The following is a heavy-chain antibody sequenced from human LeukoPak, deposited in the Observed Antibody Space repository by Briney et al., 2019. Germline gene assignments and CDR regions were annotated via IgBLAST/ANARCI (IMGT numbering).Heavy chain of an antibody. D-gene: IGHD4-17*01. Sequence: WETLSLTCTLCGGSISSYYWSWIRQPVGKRLEWIRRIHARGTTHYNPSLQSRATMSVDTSKTHFALNLKDVTAADTAVYYCARDPGDTYHDWYFDLWGRGTVVTVSS. CDR1: GGSISSYY. V-gene: IGHV4-4*07. CDR3: ARDPGDTYHDWYFDL. CDR2: IHARGTT. J-gene: IGHJ2*01.